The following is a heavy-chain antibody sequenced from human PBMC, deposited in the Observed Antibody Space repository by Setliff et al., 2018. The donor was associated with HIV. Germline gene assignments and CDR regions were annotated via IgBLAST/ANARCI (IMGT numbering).Heavy chain of an antibody. D-gene: IGHD3-22*01. V-gene: IGHV4-34*01. CDR2: INHSGST. J-gene: IGHJ4*02. Sequence: PSETLSLTCAVYGGSFSGYYWSWIRQPPGKGLEWIGEINHSGSTNYNPSLKSRVTISVDTSKNQFSLMLSSVTAADTAVYYCARLGDYDSSGYSWFDYWGQGTLVTVSS. CDR1: GGSFSGYY. CDR3: ARLGDYDSSGYSWFDY.